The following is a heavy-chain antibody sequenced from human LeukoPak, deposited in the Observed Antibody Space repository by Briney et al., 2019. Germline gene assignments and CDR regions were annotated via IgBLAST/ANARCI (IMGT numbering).Heavy chain of an antibody. V-gene: IGHV3-15*01. D-gene: IGHD3-16*01. CDR3: STGGYYFDY. J-gene: IGHJ4*02. CDR2: IKSKPDGGTT. Sequence: GGSLRLSCAASGFTFSRYEMNWVRQAPGKGLEWVGRIKSKPDGGTTDYAAPVKGRFTISRDDSKSTVYLQMNSLKTEDTAVYFCSTGGYYFDYWGQGTLVTVSS. CDR1: GFTFSRYE.